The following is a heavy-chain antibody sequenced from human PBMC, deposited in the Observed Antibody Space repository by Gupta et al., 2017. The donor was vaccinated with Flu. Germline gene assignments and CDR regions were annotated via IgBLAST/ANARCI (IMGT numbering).Heavy chain of an antibody. J-gene: IGHJ3*02. CDR2: MNPKRGDT. CDR1: GYTFTNYD. Sequence: QVQLEQSGAEVKKPGTSVKVSCKASGYTFTNYDMNWVRQGTGQGLEWLGWMNPKRGDTGYAQKVQGRVTMTSDTSTGISDMDLTSLKYDAKNVYYCARGRESGNCYIKEAFNIW. V-gene: IGHV1-8*01. D-gene: IGHD6-25*01. CDR3: ARGRESGNCYIKEAFNI.